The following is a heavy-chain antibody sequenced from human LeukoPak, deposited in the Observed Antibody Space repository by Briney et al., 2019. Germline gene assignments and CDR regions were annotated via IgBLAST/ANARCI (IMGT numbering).Heavy chain of an antibody. D-gene: IGHD3-10*01. CDR3: ARGINVRGVIKWFDP. CDR1: GDSISSGDYF. Sequence: SQTLSLTCTVSGDSISSGDYFWSWIRQPPGKGLEWLGYISYSRSTYSNPSVESRPIMSLDTSKNQFSLRLSSVTAADTAVYYCARGINVRGVIKWFDPWGQGTLVTVSS. V-gene: IGHV4-30-4*01. CDR2: ISYSRST. J-gene: IGHJ5*02.